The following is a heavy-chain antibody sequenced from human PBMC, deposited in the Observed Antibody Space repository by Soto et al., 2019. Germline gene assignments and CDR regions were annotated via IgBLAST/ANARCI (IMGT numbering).Heavy chain of an antibody. CDR1: GGSFSGYY. J-gene: IGHJ6*03. D-gene: IGHD6-13*01. CDR2: INHSGST. Sequence: QVQLQQWGAGLLKPSETLSLTCAVYGGSFSGYYWSWIRQPPGKGLEWIGEINHSGSTNYNPSLKSRVTISVDTSKNQFSLKLSSVTAADTAVYYCARGGSSSSWYFDYYYYMDVWGNGTTVTVSS. V-gene: IGHV4-34*01. CDR3: ARGGSSSSWYFDYYYYMDV.